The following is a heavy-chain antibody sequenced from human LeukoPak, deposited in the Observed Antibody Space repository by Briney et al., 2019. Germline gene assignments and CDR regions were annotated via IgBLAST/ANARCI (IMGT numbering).Heavy chain of an antibody. D-gene: IGHD6-19*01. CDR2: ISSSGSTI. V-gene: IGHV3-48*03. Sequence: PRGSLRLSCLASGFTFSNYEMNWVRQAPGKGLEWVTYISSSGSTIYYADSVKGRFTISRDNAKNSLYLQMNSLRAEDTAVYYCARSSGWYGRAFDIWGQGTMVTVSS. CDR3: ARSSGWYGRAFDI. CDR1: GFTFSNYE. J-gene: IGHJ3*02.